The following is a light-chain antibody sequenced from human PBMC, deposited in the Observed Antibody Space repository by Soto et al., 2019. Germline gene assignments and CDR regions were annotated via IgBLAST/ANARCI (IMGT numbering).Light chain of an antibody. CDR1: QSVSSSY. V-gene: IGKV3-20*01. CDR3: QQYGSSPYT. J-gene: IGKJ2*01. CDR2: GAS. Sequence: EIVLAQSPGTLALSPGGRATLSCRASQSVSSSYLAWYQQKPGQAPRLLIYGASSSATVIPDRFSGSGSGTDFTLTISRLEPEDFAVYYCQQYGSSPYTFGQGTKLEI.